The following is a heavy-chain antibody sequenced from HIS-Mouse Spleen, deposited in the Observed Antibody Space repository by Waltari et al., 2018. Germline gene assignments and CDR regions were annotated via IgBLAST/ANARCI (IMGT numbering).Heavy chain of an antibody. CDR1: GYTFTSYD. D-gene: IGHD4-4*01. V-gene: IGHV1-8*01. Sequence: QVQLVQSGAEVKKPGASVKVSCKASGYTFTSYDINWVRQATGQGLEWMGWMRPTGGNTGYAQKFQGRVTMTRNTAISTAYMELSSLRSEDTAVYYCARGHDYSNYFDYWGQGTLVTVSS. J-gene: IGHJ4*02. CDR2: MRPTGGNT. CDR3: ARGHDYSNYFDY.